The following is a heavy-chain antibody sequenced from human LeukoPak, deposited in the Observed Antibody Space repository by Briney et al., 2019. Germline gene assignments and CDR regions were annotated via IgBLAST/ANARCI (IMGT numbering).Heavy chain of an antibody. CDR3: AKQPIAAAGIQYYFDS. CDR2: ISGSGGST. D-gene: IGHD6-13*01. CDR1: GFTFSSYA. J-gene: IGHJ4*02. V-gene: IGHV3-23*01. Sequence: GGSLRLSCAASGFTFSSYAMSWVRQAPGKGLEWVSAISGSGGSTYYADSVKGRFTISRDNSKNTLYLQMNSLRAEDTAVYYCAKQPIAAAGIQYYFDSWGQGTLVTVSS.